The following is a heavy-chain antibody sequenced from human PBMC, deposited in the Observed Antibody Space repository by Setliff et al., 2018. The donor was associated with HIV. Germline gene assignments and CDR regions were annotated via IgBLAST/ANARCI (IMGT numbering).Heavy chain of an antibody. CDR2: INPGNGNT. CDR3: ARQFCSGANCYDY. V-gene: IGHV1-3*03. Sequence: ASVKVSCKAFGYTFTKYAIHWVRQAPGQRPEWMGWINPGNGNTKYLQEFQGRVTITRDTSARTIYMELSSLRSEDMAVYYCARQFCSGANCYDYWSQGTLVTVSS. J-gene: IGHJ4*02. D-gene: IGHD2-15*01. CDR1: GYTFTKYA.